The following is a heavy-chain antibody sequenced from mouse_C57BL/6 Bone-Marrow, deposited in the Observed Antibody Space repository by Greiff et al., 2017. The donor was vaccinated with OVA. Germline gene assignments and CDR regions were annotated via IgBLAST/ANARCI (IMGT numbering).Heavy chain of an antibody. CDR2: IDPSDSYT. V-gene: IGHV1-69*01. D-gene: IGHD1-1*01. J-gene: IGHJ3*01. CDR3: ARGGYYGSSYLFAY. Sequence: VQLQQPGAELVMPGASVKLSCKASGYTFTSYWMHWVKQRPGQGLEWIGEIDPSDSYTNYNQKFKGKSTLTVDKSSSTAYMQLSSLTSEDSAVYDCARGGYYGSSYLFAYWGQGTLVTVSA. CDR1: GYTFTSYW.